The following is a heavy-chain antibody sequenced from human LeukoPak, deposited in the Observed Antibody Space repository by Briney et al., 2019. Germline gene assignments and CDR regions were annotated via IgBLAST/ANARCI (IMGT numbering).Heavy chain of an antibody. CDR3: ARGGSGSVYLADY. D-gene: IGHD3-10*01. Sequence: ASVKVSCKASGYTFTGYYMHWVRQAPGQGLEWMGWINPNSGGTNYAQKFQGRVTMTRDTSISTAYMELSRLRSADTAVYYCARGGSGSVYLADYWGQGTLVTVSS. V-gene: IGHV1-2*02. J-gene: IGHJ4*02. CDR2: INPNSGGT. CDR1: GYTFTGYY.